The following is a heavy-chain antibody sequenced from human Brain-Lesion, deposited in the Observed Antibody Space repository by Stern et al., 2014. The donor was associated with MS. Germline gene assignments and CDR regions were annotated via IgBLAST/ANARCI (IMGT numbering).Heavy chain of an antibody. Sequence: QVQLQESGPGLVKPSETLSLTCTVAGGSVSSTSYAWAWIRQPPGKGLEWIGTIYYSGNTYYSPSLKSRLTISLDTSKNQFFLQLRFVTAADTAVYYCAGEEDIRYCSGGSCTGNWFDPWGQGTLVTVSS. D-gene: IGHD2-15*01. CDR2: IYYSGNT. J-gene: IGHJ5*02. CDR1: GGSVSSTSYA. V-gene: IGHV4-39*01. CDR3: AGEEDIRYCSGGSCTGNWFDP.